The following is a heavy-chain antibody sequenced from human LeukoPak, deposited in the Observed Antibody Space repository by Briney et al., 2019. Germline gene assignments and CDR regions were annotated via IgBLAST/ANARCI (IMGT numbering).Heavy chain of an antibody. Sequence: PGGSLRLSCAASGFIVSSNYMSWVRQAPERAPEWVSVIYSGGTTSYADSVKGRFTISRDNSKNTLYLQMNSLRAEDTAVYYCARFHKYDGDVFDIWGQGTMVTVSS. CDR1: GFIVSSNY. D-gene: IGHD3-16*01. CDR2: IYSGGTT. V-gene: IGHV3-53*01. CDR3: ARFHKYDGDVFDI. J-gene: IGHJ3*02.